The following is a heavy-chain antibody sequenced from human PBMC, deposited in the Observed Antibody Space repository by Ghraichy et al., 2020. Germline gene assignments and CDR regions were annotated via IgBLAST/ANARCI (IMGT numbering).Heavy chain of an antibody. CDR2: ISAYNGNT. D-gene: IGHD2-2*01. V-gene: IGHV1-18*04. CDR3: ARESQQGSTYAYYYYYMDV. CDR1: GYTFTSYG. Sequence: ASVKVSCKASGYTFTSYGISWVRQAPGQGLEWMGWISAYNGNTNYAQKLQGRVTMTTDTSTSTAYMELRSLRSDDTAVYYCARESQQGSTYAYYYYYMDVWGKGTTVTVSS. J-gene: IGHJ6*03.